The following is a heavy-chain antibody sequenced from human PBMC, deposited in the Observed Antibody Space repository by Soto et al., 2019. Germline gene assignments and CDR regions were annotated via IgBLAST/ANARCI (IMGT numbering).Heavy chain of an antibody. CDR2: IHYSGGT. D-gene: IGHD4-17*01. J-gene: IGHJ4*02. Sequence: QKQLQESGPGLVKPSETLSLTCTVSGASISSNSFYWGWIRQPPGKGLEWLGSIHYSGGTYYNPSLRRRVCIAVDTAKNQFSLNLMSVTAADTAVYYCGSDYGGLDCFVDWGQGTQVTVSS. CDR1: GASISSNSFY. CDR3: GSDYGGLDCFVD. V-gene: IGHV4-39*01.